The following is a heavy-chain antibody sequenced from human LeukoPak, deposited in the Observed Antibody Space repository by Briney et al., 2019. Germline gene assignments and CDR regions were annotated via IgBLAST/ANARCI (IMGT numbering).Heavy chain of an antibody. V-gene: IGHV1-69*04. CDR1: GGTFSSYA. D-gene: IGHD3-16*01. Sequence: GASVKVSCKASGGTFSSYAISWVRQAPGQGLEWTGRIIPILGIANYAQKFQGRVTITADKSTSTAYMELRSLRSDDTAVYYCARDRQGGVWGQGTLVTVSS. J-gene: IGHJ4*02. CDR3: ARDRQGGV. CDR2: IIPILGIA.